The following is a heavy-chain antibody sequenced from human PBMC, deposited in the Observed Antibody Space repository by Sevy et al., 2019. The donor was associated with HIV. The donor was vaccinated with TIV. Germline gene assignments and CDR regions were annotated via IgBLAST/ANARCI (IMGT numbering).Heavy chain of an antibody. CDR1: GFIFSSYD. J-gene: IGHJ6*02. CDR2: IGTAGDT. V-gene: IGHV3-13*01. Sequence: GGSLRLSCAASGFIFSSYDIHWVRQPTGKGLEWVSGIGTAGDTYYPGSVKGRFTISRENPKNSVYLQMNSLRAGDTAVYYCAREVPGSLYGMDVWGQGTTVTVSS. D-gene: IGHD3-10*01. CDR3: AREVPGSLYGMDV.